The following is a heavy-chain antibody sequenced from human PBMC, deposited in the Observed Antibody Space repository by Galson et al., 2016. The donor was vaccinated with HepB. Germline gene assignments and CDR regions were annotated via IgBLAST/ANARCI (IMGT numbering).Heavy chain of an antibody. CDR2: IYHTGTT. CDR1: PGSVTTHSYF. CDR3: ARPGGMNMLRPPDY. D-gene: IGHD2/OR15-2a*01. J-gene: IGHJ4*02. V-gene: IGHV4-39*01. Sequence: ETLSLTCTVSPGSVTTHSYFWGWVRQPPGKGLEWIGSIYHTGTTYYSPSFESRVPISVDAAKNQFALNLNSVTAADTAVYFCARPGGMNMLRPPDYWGQGTLVTVSS.